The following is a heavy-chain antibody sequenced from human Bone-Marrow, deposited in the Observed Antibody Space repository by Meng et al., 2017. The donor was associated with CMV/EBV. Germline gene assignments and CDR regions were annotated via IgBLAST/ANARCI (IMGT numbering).Heavy chain of an antibody. CDR3: ATVGLGMNWFDP. Sequence: QVQLQQWGAGLLKPSETLSLTCAVYGGSFSGYYWSWIRQPPGKGLEWIAEINHSGNTNYNPSLKSRVTISVDTSKNQFSLKLSSVTAADTAVYYRATVGLGMNWFDPWGQGTLVTVSS. CDR2: INHSGNT. V-gene: IGHV4-34*01. J-gene: IGHJ5*02. CDR1: GGSFSGYY.